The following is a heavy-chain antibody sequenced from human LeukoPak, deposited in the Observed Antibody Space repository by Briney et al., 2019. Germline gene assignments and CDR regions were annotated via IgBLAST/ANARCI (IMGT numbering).Heavy chain of an antibody. V-gene: IGHV3-53*01. J-gene: IGHJ6*02. CDR2: LYSGGST. Sequence: GGSLRLTCAASGFTVSSNYMSWVRQAPGMGLEWVTVLYSGGSTYYADSENGRFTISRDNSKNTLYLQMNSLRAEDTAVYYCARGGYYDFWSGRDYGMDVWGQGSTVTVSS. CDR1: GFTVSSNY. D-gene: IGHD3-3*01. CDR3: ARGGYYDFWSGRDYGMDV.